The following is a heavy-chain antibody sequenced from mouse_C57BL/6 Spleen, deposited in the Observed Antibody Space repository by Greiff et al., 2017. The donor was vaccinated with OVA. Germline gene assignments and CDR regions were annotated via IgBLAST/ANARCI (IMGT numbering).Heavy chain of an antibody. D-gene: IGHD4-1*01. CDR1: GFSFNTYA. J-gene: IGHJ4*01. V-gene: IGHV10-1*01. CDR2: IRSKSNNYAT. CDR3: VRHTGRYAMDY. Sequence: EVQVVESGGGLVQPKGSLKLSCAASGFSFNTYAMNWVRQAPGQGLEWVARIRSKSNNYATYYADSVKDRFTISRDDSESMLYLQMNNLKTEDTAMYYCVRHTGRYAMDYWGQGTSVTVSS.